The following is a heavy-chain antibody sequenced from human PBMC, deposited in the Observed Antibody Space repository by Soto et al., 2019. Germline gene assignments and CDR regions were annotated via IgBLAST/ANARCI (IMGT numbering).Heavy chain of an antibody. D-gene: IGHD3-9*01. Sequence: ASVKVSCKVSGYTLTELSMHWVRQAPGKGLEWMGGFDPEDGEKIYAQRFQGRVTMTEDTSTDTAYMELSSLRSEDTAVYYCATDPSGDILTGPYAFDYWGQGTVVTVSS. CDR3: ATDPSGDILTGPYAFDY. CDR2: FDPEDGEK. CDR1: GYTLTELS. J-gene: IGHJ3*01. V-gene: IGHV1-24*01.